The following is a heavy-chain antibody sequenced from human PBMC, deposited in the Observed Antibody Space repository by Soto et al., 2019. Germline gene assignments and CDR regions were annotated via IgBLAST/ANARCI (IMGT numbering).Heavy chain of an antibody. CDR2: IYYSGST. CDR1: GGSISSYY. D-gene: IGHD7-27*01. Sequence: QVQLQESGPGLVKPSETLSLTCTVSGGSISSYYWSWIRQPPGKGLEWIGYIYYSGSTNYNPSLKSRVTISVDTAKNQFSLKLSSVTAADTAVYYCARRWGPCFDFWGQGTLVTVSS. CDR3: ARRWGPCFDF. V-gene: IGHV4-59*01. J-gene: IGHJ4*02.